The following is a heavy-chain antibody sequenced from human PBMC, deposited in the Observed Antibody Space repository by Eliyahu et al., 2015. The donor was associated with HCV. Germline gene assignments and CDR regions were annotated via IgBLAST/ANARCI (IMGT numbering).Heavy chain of an antibody. CDR3: ATSYTSSWHYGMDV. D-gene: IGHD6-13*01. Sequence: EVQLXESGGGLVQPGESLRLSCVASGFNFNSYWMXWVRQAPGKGLEWVASIKRDGSEKYYVDSVKGRFTISRDNANSSLYLQMNSLRAEDTAVFYCATSYTSSWHYGMDVWGRGTTVTVSS. CDR2: IKRDGSEK. J-gene: IGHJ6*02. CDR1: GFNFNSYW. V-gene: IGHV3-7*01.